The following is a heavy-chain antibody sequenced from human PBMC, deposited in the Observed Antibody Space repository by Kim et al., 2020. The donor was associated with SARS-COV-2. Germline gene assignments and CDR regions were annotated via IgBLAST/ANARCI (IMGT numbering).Heavy chain of an antibody. V-gene: IGHV3-73*01. J-gene: IGHJ4*02. CDR2: IRSKAKNYAT. Sequence: GGSLRLSCAASGFSFSGSIMHWVRQASGKGLEWVGRIRSKAKNYATAYAASVEGRFTISRDDSKNTAYLHMNSLKTEDTAVYYCTRREVGATTTNDYWGQGTLVTVSS. CDR1: GFSFSGSI. D-gene: IGHD1-26*01. CDR3: TRREVGATTTNDY.